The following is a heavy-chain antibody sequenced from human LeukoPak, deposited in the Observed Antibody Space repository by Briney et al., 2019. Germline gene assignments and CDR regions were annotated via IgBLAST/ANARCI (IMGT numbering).Heavy chain of an antibody. D-gene: IGHD6-13*01. Sequence: SVKVSCKASGGTFSSYAISWVRQAPGQGLEWMGGIIPIFGTANYAQKFQGRVTITTDESTSTAYMELSSLRSEDTAVYYCARIAAAGGAFDIWGQGTMVTVSS. CDR2: IIPIFGTA. J-gene: IGHJ3*02. CDR3: ARIAAAGGAFDI. V-gene: IGHV1-69*05. CDR1: GGTFSSYA.